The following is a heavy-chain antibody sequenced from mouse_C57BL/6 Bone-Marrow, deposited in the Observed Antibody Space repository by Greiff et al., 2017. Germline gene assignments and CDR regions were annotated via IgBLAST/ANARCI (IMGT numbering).Heavy chain of an antibody. Sequence: EVKVEESGGGLVKPGGSLKLSCAASGFTFSSYAMSWVRQTPEKRLEWVATISDGGSYTYYPANVKGRFTISRDNAKNNLYLQMSHLKSEDTAMYYCARPYDGYHWYFDVWGTGTTVTVSS. CDR2: ISDGGSYT. J-gene: IGHJ1*03. D-gene: IGHD2-3*01. CDR3: ARPYDGYHWYFDV. CDR1: GFTFSSYA. V-gene: IGHV5-4*03.